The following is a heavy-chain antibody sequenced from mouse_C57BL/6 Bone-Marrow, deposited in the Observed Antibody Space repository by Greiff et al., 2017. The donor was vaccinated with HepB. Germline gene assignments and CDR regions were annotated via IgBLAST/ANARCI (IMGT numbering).Heavy chain of an antibody. CDR2: INPGSGGT. V-gene: IGHV1-54*01. Sequence: VQLQQSGAELVRPGTSVKVSCKASGYAFTNYLIEWVKQRPGQGLEWIGVINPGSGGTNYNEKFKGKATLTADKSSSTAYMQLSSLTSEDSAVYFCARSGDYDPFAYWGQGTLVTVSA. CDR3: ARSGDYDPFAY. CDR1: GYAFTNYL. J-gene: IGHJ3*01. D-gene: IGHD2-4*01.